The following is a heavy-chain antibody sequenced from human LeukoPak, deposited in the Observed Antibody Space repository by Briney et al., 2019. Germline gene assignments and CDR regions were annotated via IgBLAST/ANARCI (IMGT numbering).Heavy chain of an antibody. D-gene: IGHD6-19*01. Sequence: GGSLRLSCAASGFTFTDYYMSWIRQAPGKGLEWVAVISYDGSNKYYADSVKGRFTISRDNSKNTLYLQMNSLRAEDTAVYYCAKGRSAIAVVNWFDPWGQGTLVTVSS. CDR3: AKGRSAIAVVNWFDP. V-gene: IGHV3-30*18. CDR1: GFTFTDYY. J-gene: IGHJ5*02. CDR2: ISYDGSNK.